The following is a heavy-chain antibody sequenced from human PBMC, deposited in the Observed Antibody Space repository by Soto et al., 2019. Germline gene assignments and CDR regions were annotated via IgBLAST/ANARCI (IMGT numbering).Heavy chain of an antibody. CDR3: AKDIGFKQQLFVFDL. V-gene: IGHV1-69*01. CDR1: RGTFSDYA. Sequence: VQLVQSGAEVKTPGSSVKVSCTASRGTFSDYAFSWVRQAPGQGLEWMGGIIPMFSSSSFAQKFQGRLTLTEDASTSAAYMSLSSLGSAGTAMYYCAKDIGFKQQLFVFDLWGPRTLVTVSA. J-gene: IGHJ4*02. CDR2: IIPMFSSS. D-gene: IGHD2-2*01.